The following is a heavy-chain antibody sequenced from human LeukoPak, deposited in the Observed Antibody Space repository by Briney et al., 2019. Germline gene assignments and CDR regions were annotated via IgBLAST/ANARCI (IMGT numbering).Heavy chain of an antibody. CDR2: IYTSGST. J-gene: IGHJ6*03. CDR3: ARRQGTINNIAARRRYYYYYMDV. CDR1: GGSISSGSYY. D-gene: IGHD6-6*01. Sequence: PSQTLSLTCTVSGGSISSGSYYWSWIRQPAGKGLEWIGRIYTSGSTNYNPSLKSRVTISVDTSKNQFSLKLSSVTAADTAVYYCARRQGTINNIAARRRYYYYYMDVWGKGTTVTVSS. V-gene: IGHV4-61*02.